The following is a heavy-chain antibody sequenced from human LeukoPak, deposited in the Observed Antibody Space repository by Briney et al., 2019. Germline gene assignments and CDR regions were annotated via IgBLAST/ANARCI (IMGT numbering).Heavy chain of an antibody. J-gene: IGHJ4*02. CDR2: IHSGGST. D-gene: IGHD2-15*01. V-gene: IGHV3-66*02. CDR3: AASTSNKDFDF. Sequence: GGSLRLSCVVFGITASSNYLSWVRQAPGKGLEWVAVIHSGGSTNYADSVKGRFTISRDNSRNTLYLQMNSLRGQGTALYYCAASTSNKDFDFWDQGTLVTVSS. CDR1: GITASSNY.